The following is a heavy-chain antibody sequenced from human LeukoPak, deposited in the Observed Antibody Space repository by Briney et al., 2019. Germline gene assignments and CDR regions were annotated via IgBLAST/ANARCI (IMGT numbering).Heavy chain of an antibody. CDR3: AREGAYYDSSGYRSIDY. J-gene: IGHJ4*02. CDR1: GYTFTSYG. D-gene: IGHD3-22*01. CDR2: ISAYNGNT. Sequence: ASVKVSCKASGYTFTSYGISWVRQAPGQGLEWMGWISAYNGNTNYAQKLQGRVTMTRDTSTSTVYMELSSLRSEDTAVYYCAREGAYYDSSGYRSIDYWGQGTLVTVSS. V-gene: IGHV1-18*01.